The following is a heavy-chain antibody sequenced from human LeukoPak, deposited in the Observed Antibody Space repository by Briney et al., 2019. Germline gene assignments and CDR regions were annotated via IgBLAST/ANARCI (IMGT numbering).Heavy chain of an antibody. D-gene: IGHD3-16*01. CDR3: TRGAGWLIDY. V-gene: IGHV4-59*01. CDR1: GGSISSYY. Sequence: SETLSLTCTVSGGSISSYYWSWIRQPPGKGLEWIGYIYYSGSTNYNPSLKSRVTISADTSKNQFSLKLNSMTTADTAVYYCTRGAGWLIDYWGQGILVTVSP. J-gene: IGHJ4*02. CDR2: IYYSGST.